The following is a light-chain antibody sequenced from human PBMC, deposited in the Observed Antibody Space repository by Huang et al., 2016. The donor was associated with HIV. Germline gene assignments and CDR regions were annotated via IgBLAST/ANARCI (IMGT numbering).Light chain of an antibody. CDR2: GAS. CDR3: QQYGTSPYT. CDR1: QSLSSSY. V-gene: IGKV3-20*01. J-gene: IGKJ2*01. Sequence: VLTQSPDTLSSSPGERVTVSCRASQSLSSSYIACYQQRPGQAPRLLMYGASTRATDIPDRFSGSGSGTDFTLTINRLEPADFAMYYCQQYGTSPYTFGQGTNLEIK.